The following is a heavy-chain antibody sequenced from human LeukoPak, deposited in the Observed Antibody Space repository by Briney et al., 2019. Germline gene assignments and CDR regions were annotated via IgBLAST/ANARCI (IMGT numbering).Heavy chain of an antibody. CDR1: GGTFSSYA. CDR3: ARVSRSYYVFDY. J-gene: IGHJ4*02. V-gene: IGHV1-69*13. D-gene: IGHD1-26*01. CDR2: IIPIFGTA. Sequence: SVKVSCKASGGTFSSYAISWVRQAPGQGLEWMGGIIPIFGTANYAQKFQGRVTITADESTSTAYMELSSLRSEDTAVYYCARVSRSYYVFDYWGQGTLVTVSS.